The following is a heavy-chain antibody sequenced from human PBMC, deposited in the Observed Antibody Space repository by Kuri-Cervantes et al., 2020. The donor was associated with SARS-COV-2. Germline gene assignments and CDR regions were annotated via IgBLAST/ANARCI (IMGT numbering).Heavy chain of an antibody. D-gene: IGHD3-22*01. J-gene: IGHJ6*02. CDR2: VSWNGSRT. CDR1: GFTFSDYY. V-gene: IGHV3-19*01. CDR3: VRRGGEITMIVVVITIPYYYYYYGMDV. Sequence: GGSLRLSCAASGFTFSDYYMNWVRQAPGKGLEWVSGVSWNGSRTHYADSVKGRFIISRDNSRNFLYQQMNSLRPEGMAVYYCVRRGGEITMIVVVITIPYYYYYYGMDVWGQGTTVTVSS.